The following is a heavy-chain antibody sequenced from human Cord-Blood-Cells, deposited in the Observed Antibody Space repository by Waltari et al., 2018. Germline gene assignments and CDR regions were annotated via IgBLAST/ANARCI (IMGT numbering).Heavy chain of an antibody. D-gene: IGHD3-3*01. CDR2: INHSGST. CDR3: ARTWVGAFDI. CDR1: GGSFRGYY. J-gene: IGHJ3*02. V-gene: IGHV4-34*01. Sequence: QVQLQQWGAGLLKPSATLSLTCAASGGSFRGYYWSWIRQPPGKGLEWIGEINHSGSTNYNPSLKSRVTISVDTSKNQFSLKLSSVTAADTAVYYCARTWVGAFDIWGQGTMVTVSS.